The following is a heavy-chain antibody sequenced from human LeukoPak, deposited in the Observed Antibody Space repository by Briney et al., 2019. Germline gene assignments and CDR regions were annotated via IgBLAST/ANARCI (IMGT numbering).Heavy chain of an antibody. D-gene: IGHD5-12*01. CDR3: ARALGYRGYDFYY. CDR2: ISSSGRTI. V-gene: IGHV3-48*03. Sequence: PGGSLRLSCAAPGFTFSSYEMNWVRQAPGKGLEWVSYISSSGRTIYYADSVKGRFTISRDNANKSLYLQMNTLRVEDTAVYYCARALGYRGYDFYYWGQGTPVTVSS. J-gene: IGHJ4*02. CDR1: GFTFSSYE.